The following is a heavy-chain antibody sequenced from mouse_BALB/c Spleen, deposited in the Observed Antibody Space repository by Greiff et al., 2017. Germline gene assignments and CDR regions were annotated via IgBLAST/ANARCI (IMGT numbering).Heavy chain of an antibody. Sequence: EVKLMESGPGLVKPSQSLSLTCTVTGYSITSDYAWNWIRQFPGNKLEWMGYISYSGSTSYNPSLKSRISITRDTSKNQFFLQLNSVTTEDTATYYCARIGDGYYFDYWGQGTTLTVSS. CDR2: ISYSGST. J-gene: IGHJ2*01. D-gene: IGHD3-3*01. CDR1: GYSITSDYA. CDR3: ARIGDGYYFDY. V-gene: IGHV3-2*02.